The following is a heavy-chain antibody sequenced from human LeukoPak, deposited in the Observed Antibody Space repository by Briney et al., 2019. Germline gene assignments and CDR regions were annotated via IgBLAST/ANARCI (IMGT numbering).Heavy chain of an antibody. V-gene: IGHV4-39*07. J-gene: IGHJ4*02. D-gene: IGHD6-13*01. CDR3: AREMSGYSSS. Sequence: PSQTLSLTCTVSGGSISSSSYYWGWIRQPPGKGLEWIGSIYYSGSTYYNPSLKSRVTISVDTSKNQFSLKLNSVTAADTAVYYCAREMSGYSSSWGQGTLVTVSS. CDR1: GGSISSSSYY. CDR2: IYYSGST.